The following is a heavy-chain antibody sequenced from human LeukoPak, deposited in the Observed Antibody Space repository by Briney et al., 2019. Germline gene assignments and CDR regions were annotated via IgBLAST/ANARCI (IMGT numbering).Heavy chain of an antibody. D-gene: IGHD2-2*01. J-gene: IGHJ4*02. Sequence: SVKVSCKASGGTFSSYAISWVRQAPGQGLEWMGGIIPIFGTANYAQKFQGRVTITADKSTSTAYMELSSLRSEDTAVYYCASGGVRVVPALDYWGQGTLVTVSS. CDR3: ASGGVRVVPALDY. CDR2: IIPIFGTA. CDR1: GGTFSSYA. V-gene: IGHV1-69*06.